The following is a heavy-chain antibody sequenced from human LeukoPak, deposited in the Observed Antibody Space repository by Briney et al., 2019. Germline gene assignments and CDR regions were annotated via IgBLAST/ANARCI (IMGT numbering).Heavy chain of an antibody. CDR2: ISGSGGST. CDR3: AKHDTYYDILTGYWGLQTSAYFDY. CDR1: GFTFSSYG. D-gene: IGHD3-9*01. Sequence: GGSLRLSCAASGFTFSSYGMSWVRQAPGKGLEWVSAISGSGGSTYYADSVKGRFTISRDNSKNTLYLQMNSLRAEDTAVYYCAKHDTYYDILTGYWGLQTSAYFDYWGQGTLVTVSS. V-gene: IGHV3-23*01. J-gene: IGHJ4*02.